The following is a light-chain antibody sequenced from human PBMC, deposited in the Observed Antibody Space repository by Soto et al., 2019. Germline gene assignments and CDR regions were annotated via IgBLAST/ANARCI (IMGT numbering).Light chain of an antibody. V-gene: IGKV1-39*01. CDR3: QQNDSPPHN. CDR1: QTINKY. J-gene: IGKJ4*01. Sequence: DIQMTQSPSSLSASVGDRVTITCRASQTINKYLNWYQQKPGGAPRLLIYTASTLQSEVPPRFSGSGSGTDFTLTITSLQPEDFATYYCQQNDSPPHNFGGGTKVAI. CDR2: TAS.